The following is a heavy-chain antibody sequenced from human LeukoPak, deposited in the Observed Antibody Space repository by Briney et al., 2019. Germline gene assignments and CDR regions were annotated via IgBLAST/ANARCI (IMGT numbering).Heavy chain of an antibody. Sequence: PSETLSLTCTVSGGSISSSSYYWGWIRQPPGKGLEWIGSIYYSGSTYYNPSLKSRVTISVDTSKTQFSLKLSSVTAADTAVYYCASHPRAARRLVDYWGQGTLVTVSS. CDR1: GGSISSSSYY. D-gene: IGHD6-6*01. J-gene: IGHJ4*02. V-gene: IGHV4-39*01. CDR3: ASHPRAARRLVDY. CDR2: IYYSGST.